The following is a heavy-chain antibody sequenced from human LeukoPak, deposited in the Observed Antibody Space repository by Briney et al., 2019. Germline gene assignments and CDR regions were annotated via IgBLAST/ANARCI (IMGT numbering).Heavy chain of an antibody. CDR1: GYSISSGYY. CDR2: IYRSGST. CDR3: ARVREVADAFDI. V-gene: IGHV4-38-2*01. J-gene: IGHJ3*02. Sequence: SETLSLTCGVSGYSISSGYYWGWIRQPPGKGLEWIGSIYRSGSTYYNPSLKSRVTISVDTSENQFSLKPSSVTAADTALYYCARVREVADAFDIWGQGTMVTVSS. D-gene: IGHD5-12*01.